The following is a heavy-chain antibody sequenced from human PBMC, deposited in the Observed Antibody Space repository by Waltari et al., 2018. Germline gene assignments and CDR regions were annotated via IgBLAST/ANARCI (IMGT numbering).Heavy chain of an antibody. V-gene: IGHV3-30*02. Sequence: QVQLVESGGGVVQPGGSVRLSCAAAGLALTSSGVDWVRQAPGKGLEWVTFVRFDGNNAFYADSVTGRFSISRDTSKNTLYLHMNSLRVEDTAVYYCAKDLSYGPDYWGQGTLVTVSS. D-gene: IGHD3-10*01. CDR3: AKDLSYGPDY. CDR2: VRFDGNNA. CDR1: GLALTSSG. J-gene: IGHJ4*02.